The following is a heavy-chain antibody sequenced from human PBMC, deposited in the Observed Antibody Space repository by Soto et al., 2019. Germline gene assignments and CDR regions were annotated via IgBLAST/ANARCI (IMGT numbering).Heavy chain of an antibody. D-gene: IGHD1-26*01. CDR1: GGYISSSSYY. J-gene: IGHJ4*02. CDR3: ASRVGATFYFDY. CDR2: IYYSGST. V-gene: IGHV4-39*01. Sequence: LSLTCTVSGGYISSSSYYWGWIRQPPGKGLEWIGSIYYSGSTYYNPSLKSRVTISVDTSKNQFSLKLSSVTAADTAVYYCASRVGATFYFDYWGQGTLVTV.